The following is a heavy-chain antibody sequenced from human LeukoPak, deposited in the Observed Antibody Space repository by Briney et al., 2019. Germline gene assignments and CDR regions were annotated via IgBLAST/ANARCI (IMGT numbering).Heavy chain of an antibody. V-gene: IGHV1-2*04. Sequence: APVKVSCKASGYTFNGYYMHWVRQAPGHGLEWMGWINPNSGGTKYAQKFQGWVTMTRDTSISTAYMEPSRLRSDDTAVYYCARALVGATGAFDIWGQGTMVTVPS. CDR2: INPNSGGT. J-gene: IGHJ3*02. CDR1: GYTFNGYY. D-gene: IGHD1-26*01. CDR3: ARALVGATGAFDI.